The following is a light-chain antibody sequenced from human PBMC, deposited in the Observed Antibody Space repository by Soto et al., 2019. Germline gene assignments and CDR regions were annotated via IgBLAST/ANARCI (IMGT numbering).Light chain of an antibody. CDR2: GAS. V-gene: IGKV3-20*01. Sequence: EIVLTQSPGTLSLSPGEGATLSCRSSQDVGTNYVAWYQQKPGQAPRLLIFGASSRASGVPDRFSGSGSGTDFTLTISRLEPEDSAVYFCQQFINSPYMYTFGQGTKLEI. J-gene: IGKJ2*01. CDR1: QDVGTNY. CDR3: QQFINSPYMYT.